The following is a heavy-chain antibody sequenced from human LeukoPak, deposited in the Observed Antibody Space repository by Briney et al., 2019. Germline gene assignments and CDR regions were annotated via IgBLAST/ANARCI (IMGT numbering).Heavy chain of an antibody. CDR2: ISGSGGST. CDR3: AKDLYSSSWFFFDY. Sequence: GGSLRLSCAASGFTFSSYSMNWVRQAPGKGLEWVSAISGSGGSTYYADSVKGRFTISRDNSKNTLYLQMNSLRAEDTAVYYCAKDLYSSSWFFFDYWGQGTLVTVSS. J-gene: IGHJ4*02. D-gene: IGHD6-13*01. V-gene: IGHV3-23*01. CDR1: GFTFSSYS.